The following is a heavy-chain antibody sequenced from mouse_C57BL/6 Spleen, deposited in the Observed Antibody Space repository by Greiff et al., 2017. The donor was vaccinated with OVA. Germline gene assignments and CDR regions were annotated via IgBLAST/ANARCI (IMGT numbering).Heavy chain of an antibody. V-gene: IGHV5-9-1*02. CDR2: ISSGGDYI. D-gene: IGHD2-4*01. J-gene: IGHJ3*01. Sequence: EVHLVESGEGLVKPGGSLKLSCAASGFTFSSYAMSWVRQTPEKRLEWVAYISSGGDYIYYADTVKGRVTISRDNARNTLYLQMSSLKSEDTAMYYCTRDDDYDWFAYWGQGTLVTVSA. CDR3: TRDDDYDWFAY. CDR1: GFTFSSYA.